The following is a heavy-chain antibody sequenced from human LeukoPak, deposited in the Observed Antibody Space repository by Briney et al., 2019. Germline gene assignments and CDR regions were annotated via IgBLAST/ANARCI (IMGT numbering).Heavy chain of an antibody. CDR3: AKDHYDFWSANSGGDY. CDR2: IWYDGSNK. D-gene: IGHD3-3*01. CDR1: GFTFSSYG. J-gene: IGHJ4*02. Sequence: GGSLRLSCAASGFTFSSYGMHWVRQAPGKGLEWVAVIWYDGSNKYYADSVKGRFTISRDNSKNTLYLQMNSLRAEDTAVYYCAKDHYDFWSANSGGDYWGQGTLVTVSS. V-gene: IGHV3-30*02.